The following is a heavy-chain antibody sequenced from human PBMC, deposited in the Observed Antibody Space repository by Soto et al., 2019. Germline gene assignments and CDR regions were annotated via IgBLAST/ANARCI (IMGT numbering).Heavy chain of an antibody. Sequence: AGGSLRLSCTASGFAFGDYAMSWFRQAPGKGLEWVGFIRSKAYGGTTEYAASVKGRFTISRDDSKSIAYLQMNSLKTEDTAVYYCTRDDRPLRRYGMDVWGQGTTVTVSS. CDR1: GFAFGDYA. CDR2: IRSKAYGGTT. D-gene: IGHD5-12*01. CDR3: TRDDRPLRRYGMDV. J-gene: IGHJ6*02. V-gene: IGHV3-49*03.